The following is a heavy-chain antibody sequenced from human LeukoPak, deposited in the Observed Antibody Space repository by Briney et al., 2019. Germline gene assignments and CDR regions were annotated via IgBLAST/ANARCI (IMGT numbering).Heavy chain of an antibody. J-gene: IGHJ6*02. CDR3: AKAVGATRGYYYYSGMDV. Sequence: GGSLRLSCAASGFTFSSYAMTWVRQAPGKGLEWVSAISGGGGSAYYADSVKGRFTISRDSSMNTLYLQMNSLTAGDTAVYYCAKAVGATRGYYYYSGMDVWGQGTTVTVSS. D-gene: IGHD1-26*01. CDR2: ISGGGGSA. CDR1: GFTFSSYA. V-gene: IGHV3-23*01.